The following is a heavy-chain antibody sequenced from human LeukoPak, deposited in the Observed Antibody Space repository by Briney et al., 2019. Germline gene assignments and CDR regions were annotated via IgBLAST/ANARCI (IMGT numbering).Heavy chain of an antibody. V-gene: IGHV1-18*01. J-gene: IGHJ4*02. Sequence: ASVKVSCKASGGTFSSYAISWVRQAPGQGLEWMGWISAYNGNTNYAQKLQGRVTMTTDTSTSTAYMEVRSLRSDDTAVYYCARDLGSSSFDHWGQGTLVTVSS. CDR2: ISAYNGNT. CDR1: GGTFSSYA. D-gene: IGHD1-26*01. CDR3: ARDLGSSSFDH.